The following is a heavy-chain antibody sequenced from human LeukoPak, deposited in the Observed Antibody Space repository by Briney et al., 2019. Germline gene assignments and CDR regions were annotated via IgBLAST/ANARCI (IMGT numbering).Heavy chain of an antibody. CDR2: IWYDGSNK. CDR1: GFTFSSYG. CDR3: AKDVGPYGDFVFDY. D-gene: IGHD4-17*01. Sequence: GRSLRLSCAASGFTFSSYGMHWVRQAPGKGLEWVAVIWYDGSNKYYADSVKGRFTISRDNSKNTLYLQMNSLRAEDTAVYYCAKDVGPYGDFVFDYWGQGTLVTVS. V-gene: IGHV3-33*06. J-gene: IGHJ4*02.